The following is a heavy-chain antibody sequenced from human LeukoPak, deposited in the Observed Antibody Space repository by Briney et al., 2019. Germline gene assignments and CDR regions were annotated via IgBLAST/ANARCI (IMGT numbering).Heavy chain of an antibody. D-gene: IGHD5-12*01. CDR1: GGSISSYY. Sequence: SETLSLTCTVSGGSISSYYWSWIRQPPGKGLEWIGYIYYSGSTNYNPSLKSRVTISVDTSKNQFSLKLSSVTAADTAVYYCARLFGREWLRPYFDYWGQGTLVTVSS. CDR3: ARLFGREWLRPYFDY. V-gene: IGHV4-59*08. J-gene: IGHJ4*02. CDR2: IYYSGST.